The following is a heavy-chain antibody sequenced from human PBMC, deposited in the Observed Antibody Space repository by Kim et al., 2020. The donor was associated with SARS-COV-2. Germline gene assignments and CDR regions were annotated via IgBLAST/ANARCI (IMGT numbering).Heavy chain of an antibody. D-gene: IGHD3-10*01. Sequence: SQNFQGRLTITRDTSASAAYMELSSLTSKDTAVYYCAREGSGSYNWLDPWGQGTLVTVSS. CDR3: AREGSGSYNWLDP. J-gene: IGHJ5*02. V-gene: IGHV1-3*01.